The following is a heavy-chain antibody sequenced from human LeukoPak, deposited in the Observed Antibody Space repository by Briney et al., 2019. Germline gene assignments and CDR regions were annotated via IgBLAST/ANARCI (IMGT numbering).Heavy chain of an antibody. CDR2: INHSGST. V-gene: IGHV4-34*01. D-gene: IGHD3-10*01. Sequence: SETLSLTCAVYGGSFSGYYWSWIRQPPGKGLEWIGEINHSGSTYYNPSLKSRVTISVDTSKNQFSLKLSSVTAADTAVYYCARDRAAYYYGSGSYHRTGFDPWGQGTLVTVSS. CDR3: ARDRAAYYYGSGSYHRTGFDP. CDR1: GGSFSGYY. J-gene: IGHJ5*02.